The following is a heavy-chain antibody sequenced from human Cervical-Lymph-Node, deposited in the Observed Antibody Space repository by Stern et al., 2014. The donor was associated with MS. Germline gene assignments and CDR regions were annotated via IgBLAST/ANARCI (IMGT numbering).Heavy chain of an antibody. Sequence: QVQLVQSGAEVKKPGASVKVSCKASGYTFTSYAMHWVRQAPGQRLEWMGWINAGNGNTKYSQKFQGRVTITRDTSASTAYMELSSLRSEDTAVYYCARGVLGSGWYVGIDYWGQGTLVTVSS. CDR2: INAGNGNT. J-gene: IGHJ4*02. CDR1: GYTFTSYA. CDR3: ARGVLGSGWYVGIDY. D-gene: IGHD6-19*01. V-gene: IGHV1-3*01.